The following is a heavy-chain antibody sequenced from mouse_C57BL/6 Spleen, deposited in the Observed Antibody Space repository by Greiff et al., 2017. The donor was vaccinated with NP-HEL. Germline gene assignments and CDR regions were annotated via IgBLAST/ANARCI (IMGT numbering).Heavy chain of an antibody. J-gene: IGHJ4*01. CDR3: ARLHNYAMDY. CDR2: ISSGGSYT. CDR1: GFTFSSYG. Sequence: EVMLVESGGDLVKPGGSLKLSCAASGFTFSSYGMSWVRQTPDKRLEWVATISSGGSYTYYPDSVKGRFTISRDNAKNTLYLQMSSLKSEDTAMYYCARLHNYAMDYWGQGTSVTVSS. V-gene: IGHV5-6*01.